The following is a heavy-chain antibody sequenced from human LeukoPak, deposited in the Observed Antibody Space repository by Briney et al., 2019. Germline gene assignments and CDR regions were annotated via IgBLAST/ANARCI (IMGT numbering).Heavy chain of an antibody. CDR2: INPNSGGT. CDR1: GYTFTGYY. D-gene: IGHD3-10*01. V-gene: IGHV1-2*02. CDR3: ARTYYYGSDPFDP. J-gene: IGHJ5*02. Sequence: ASVKVFCKASGYTFTGYYMHWVRQAPGQGLEWMGWINPNSGGTNYAQKFQGRVTMTRDTSISTAYMELSRLRSDDTAVYYCARTYYYGSDPFDPWGQGTLVTVSS.